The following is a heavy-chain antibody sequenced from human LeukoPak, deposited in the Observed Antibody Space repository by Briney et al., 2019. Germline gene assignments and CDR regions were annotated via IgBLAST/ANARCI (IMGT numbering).Heavy chain of an antibody. CDR2: IIPIFGTA. CDR3: ARDTLDCSGGSCYSGGFDY. D-gene: IGHD2-15*01. J-gene: IGHJ4*02. Sequence: SVKVSCKASGGTFSSYAISWVRQAPGQGLEWMGGIIPIFGTANYAQKFQGRVTITADESTSTAYMELSSLRSEDTAVYYCARDTLDCSGGSCYSGGFDYWGQGTLVTVSS. CDR1: GGTFSSYA. V-gene: IGHV1-69*13.